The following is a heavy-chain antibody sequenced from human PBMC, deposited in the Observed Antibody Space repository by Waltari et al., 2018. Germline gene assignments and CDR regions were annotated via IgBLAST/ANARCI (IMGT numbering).Heavy chain of an antibody. CDR3: ARGYYYDSSGSQDFDL. V-gene: IGHV3-33*01. Sequence: QVQLVESGGGVVQPGRSLRLSCAASGFTFSSYGMHWVRQAQGKGLEWVAVIWYDGSNKDYADSVEGRFTISRDNSKNTLYLQMNSLRAEDTAVYYCARGYYYDSSGSQDFDLWGRGTLVTVSS. CDR1: GFTFSSYG. D-gene: IGHD3-22*01. J-gene: IGHJ2*01. CDR2: IWYDGSNK.